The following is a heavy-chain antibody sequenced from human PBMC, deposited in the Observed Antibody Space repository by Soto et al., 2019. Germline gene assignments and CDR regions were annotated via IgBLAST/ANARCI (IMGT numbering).Heavy chain of an antibody. V-gene: IGHV1-69*01. CDR2: VSPPFRTS. CDR1: GVSFNNNG. J-gene: IGHJ6*02. D-gene: IGHD3-10*01. Sequence: QVQLVQSGAEVKKPGSSVKVSCKTSGVSFNNNGIGWVRQAPGHGLEWMGGVSPPFRTSNYARKFQGRISITADVSTGTVNMDLSSLTSEDTAQYYGARVFYYVSASYSPYGMDVWGQGTTVTVSS. CDR3: ARVFYYVSASYSPYGMDV.